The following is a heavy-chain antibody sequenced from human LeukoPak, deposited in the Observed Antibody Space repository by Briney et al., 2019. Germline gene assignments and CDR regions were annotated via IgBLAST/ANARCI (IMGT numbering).Heavy chain of an antibody. D-gene: IGHD3-22*01. CDR2: ISYCGST. V-gene: IGHV4-59*01. Sequence: SETLSLTCTVSGVSISSYYWSWLRQPPGKGLEWIGYISYCGSTDYNLSLKSRVTKSVDTSKNQFSLKLSSVTAADTAVYYCARVRALSYYDSSGDFYYFDYWGQGALVTVSA. J-gene: IGHJ4*02. CDR3: ARVRALSYYDSSGDFYYFDY. CDR1: GVSISSYY.